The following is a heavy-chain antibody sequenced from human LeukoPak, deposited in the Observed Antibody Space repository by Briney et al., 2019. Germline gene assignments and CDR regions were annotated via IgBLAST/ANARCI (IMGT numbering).Heavy chain of an antibody. J-gene: IGHJ6*03. CDR1: GFIFSSYG. CDR2: IDTTGDT. V-gene: IGHV3-13*01. D-gene: IGHD2-15*01. CDR3: ARDRGGGHMDV. Sequence: GGSLRLSCAASGFIFSSYGMHWVRQATGKGLEWVSAIDTTGDTYYPGSVKGRFTISRENAKNSLYLQMNSLRAGDTAVYYCARDRGGGHMDVWGKGTTVTISS.